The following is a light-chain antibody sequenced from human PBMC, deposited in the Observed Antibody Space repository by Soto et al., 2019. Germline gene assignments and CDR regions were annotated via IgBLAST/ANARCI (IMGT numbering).Light chain of an antibody. CDR3: QHFYKGWT. CDR1: QSVGRS. J-gene: IGKJ1*01. CDR2: GVS. V-gene: IGKV1-5*01. Sequence: DIQMTQSPSTLSASVGDRVTITCRASQSVGRSLAWYQQQPGKAPKLLIYGVSTLESGVPSRFSGFGSGTEFTLSISSLQPGDFGTYYCQHFYKGWTFGQGTRV.